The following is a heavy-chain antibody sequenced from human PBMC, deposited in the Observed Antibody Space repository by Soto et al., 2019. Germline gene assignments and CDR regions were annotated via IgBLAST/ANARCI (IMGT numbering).Heavy chain of an antibody. CDR1: GGSFTGYY. V-gene: IGHV4-34*01. CDR2: INHSGST. J-gene: IGHJ5*02. CDR3: GRGSAIVVAPAATARNWFDP. Sequence: PPKTLSLTCGVYGGSFTGYYWSCMRQPPGKGLERIGEINHSGSTNYNPSLKSRVTISVDTSKNQFSLKLSSLTAADTGASNCGRGSAIVVAPAATARNWFDPWGQGTRVTVSS. D-gene: IGHD2-2*01.